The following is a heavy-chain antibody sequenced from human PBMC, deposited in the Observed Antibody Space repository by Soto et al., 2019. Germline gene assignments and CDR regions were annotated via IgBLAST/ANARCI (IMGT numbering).Heavy chain of an antibody. V-gene: IGHV1-3*01. J-gene: IGHJ5*02. D-gene: IGHD3-3*01. CDR3: AREERFLEWSSLWFDP. Sequence: QVQLVQSGAEVKKPGASVKVSCKASGYTFTSCAMHWVRQAPGQRLEWMGWINAGNGNTKYSQKFQGRVTITRDTSASTAYMELSSLRSEDTAVYYCAREERFLEWSSLWFDPWGQGTLVTVSS. CDR2: INAGNGNT. CDR1: GYTFTSCA.